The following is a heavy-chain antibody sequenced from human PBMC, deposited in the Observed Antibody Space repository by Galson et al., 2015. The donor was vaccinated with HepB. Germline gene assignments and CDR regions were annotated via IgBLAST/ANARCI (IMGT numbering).Heavy chain of an antibody. CDR1: GGSIMSYY. V-gene: IGHV4-4*07. CDR3: ARGYCTNAVCDEGSYHGMDV. D-gene: IGHD2-8*01. J-gene: IGHJ6*02. Sequence: ETLSLTCSVSGGSIMSYYWSWIRQPAGKRLEWIGRIYTSGTTKYNPSFQSRVTMSVDTSKNQFSLRVISVTAADTAVYYCARGYCTNAVCDEGSYHGMDVWGQGTTVTVSS. CDR2: IYTSGTT.